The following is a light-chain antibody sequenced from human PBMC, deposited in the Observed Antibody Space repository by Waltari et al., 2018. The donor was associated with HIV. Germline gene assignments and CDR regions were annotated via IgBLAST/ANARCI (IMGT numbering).Light chain of an antibody. V-gene: IGLV6-57*03. CDR1: SGSIASNY. CDR2: EDN. J-gene: IGLJ3*02. Sequence: SVSASPGETVIISCTRSSGSIASNYVHWFQQRPGAAPTTIIYEDNQRSSGIPDRFSGSIDTSSNSASLTISGLKTEDEADYYCQSFNDNNAWVFGGGTKVTVL. CDR3: QSFNDNNAWV.